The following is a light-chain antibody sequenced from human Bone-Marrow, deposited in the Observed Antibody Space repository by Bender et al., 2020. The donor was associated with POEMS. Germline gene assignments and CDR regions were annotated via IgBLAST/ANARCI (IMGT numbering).Light chain of an antibody. V-gene: IGLV3-21*02. CDR1: RVGSKG. CDR3: QVWDSSSHHVV. CDR2: DDS. Sequence: SYVLTQPPSVSVAPGQTARVTCGGDRVGSKGVHWYQQKSGQAPVLGVYDDSDRPSGIPARFSGSNSGNTATLTINRVEAGDEADYYCQVWDSSSHHVVFGGGTKL. J-gene: IGLJ2*01.